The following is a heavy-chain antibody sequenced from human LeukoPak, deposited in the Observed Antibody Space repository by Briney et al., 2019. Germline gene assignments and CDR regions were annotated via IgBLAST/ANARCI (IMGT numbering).Heavy chain of an antibody. Sequence: GGSVRLSCAASGFTFSSYEMNWVRQAPGKGLEWVSYISSSGSTIYYADSVKGRFTISRDNAKNSLYLQMNSLRAEDTAVYYCARDTSGSYLDYWGQGTLVTVSS. CDR1: GFTFSSYE. CDR3: ARDTSGSYLDY. J-gene: IGHJ4*02. D-gene: IGHD1-26*01. V-gene: IGHV3-48*03. CDR2: ISSSGSTI.